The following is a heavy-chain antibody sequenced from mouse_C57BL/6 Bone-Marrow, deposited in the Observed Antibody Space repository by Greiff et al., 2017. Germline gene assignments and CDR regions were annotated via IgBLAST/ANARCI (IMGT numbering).Heavy chain of an antibody. V-gene: IGHV14-1*01. D-gene: IGHD2-3*01. CDR2: IDPEDGDT. CDR3: TTWDGYYFDY. J-gene: IGHJ2*01. CDR1: GFNIKDYY. Sequence: VQLQQSGAELVRPGASVKLSCTASGFNIKDYYMHWVKQRPEQGLEWIGRIDPEDGDTAYAPKFQGKATMTADTSSNNAYLQLSSLTSEDTAVYYCTTWDGYYFDYWGQGTTLTVSS.